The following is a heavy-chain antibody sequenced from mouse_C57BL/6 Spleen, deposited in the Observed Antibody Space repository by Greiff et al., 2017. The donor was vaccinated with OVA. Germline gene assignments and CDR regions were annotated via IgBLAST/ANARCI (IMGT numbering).Heavy chain of an antibody. J-gene: IGHJ4*01. V-gene: IGHV1-82*01. CDR3: ARRGIYYGNYDAMDY. D-gene: IGHD2-1*01. Sequence: QVQLQQSGPELVKPGASVKISCKASGYAFSSSWMNWVKQRPGKGLEWIGRIYPGDGDTNYNGQFKGKATLTAYKSSSTANMQLSRLTSEDSAVYFCARRGIYYGNYDAMDYWGQGTSVTVSS. CDR1: GYAFSSSW. CDR2: IYPGDGDT.